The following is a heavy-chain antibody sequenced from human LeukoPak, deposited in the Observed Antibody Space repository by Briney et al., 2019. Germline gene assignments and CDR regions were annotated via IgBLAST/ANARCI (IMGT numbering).Heavy chain of an antibody. V-gene: IGHV3-21*01. J-gene: IGHJ4*02. CDR3: ARDYYYGSGSYLWGFDY. CDR2: ISSSSSYI. Sequence: PGGSLRLSCAASGFTFSSYSMNWVRQAPGKGLEWVSSISSSSSYIYYADSVKGRFTISRDNAKNSLYLQMNSLRAEDTAVYYCARDYYYGSGSYLWGFDYWGQGTLVTVSS. CDR1: GFTFSSYS. D-gene: IGHD3-10*01.